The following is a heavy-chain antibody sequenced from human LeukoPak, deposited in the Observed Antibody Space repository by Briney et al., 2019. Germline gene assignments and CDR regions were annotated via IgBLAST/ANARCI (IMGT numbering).Heavy chain of an antibody. D-gene: IGHD3-9*01. V-gene: IGHV3-48*03. CDR3: ARGDYDILTGYTIPFDY. CDR1: GFTFSSYE. CDR2: ISSSGSTI. Sequence: GGSLRLSCAASGFTFSSYEMNWVRQAPGKGLEWVSYISSSGSTIYYADSVEGRFTISRDNAKNSLYLQMNSLRAEDTAVYYCARGDYDILTGYTIPFDYWGQGTLVTVSS. J-gene: IGHJ4*02.